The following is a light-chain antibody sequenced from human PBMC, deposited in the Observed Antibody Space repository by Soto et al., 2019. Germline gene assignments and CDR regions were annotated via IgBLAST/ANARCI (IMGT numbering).Light chain of an antibody. J-gene: IGLJ3*02. CDR3: SAYTARSTLV. Sequence: QSALTHPASVAGSAGQSITIFCSGTMRDVGAYNLVAWYQQHPCTAPKLIIYEVRNRPSGISSRFYGSRSGNTASLTISGLQPEAEGAYYCSAYTARSTLVFGGGNKLTVL. CDR2: EVR. V-gene: IGLV2-14*01. CDR1: MRDVGAYNL.